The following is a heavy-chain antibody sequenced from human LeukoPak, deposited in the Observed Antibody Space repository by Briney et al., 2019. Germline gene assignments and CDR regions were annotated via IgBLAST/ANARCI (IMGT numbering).Heavy chain of an antibody. Sequence: GGSLRLSCAASGFTFSSYWMSWVRQAPGKGLEWVANIKQDGSEKYYVDSVKGRFTISRDNAKNSLYLQMNSLRAEDTALYYCAKDGVGATPLFFDYWGQGTLVTVSS. CDR1: GFTFSSYW. D-gene: IGHD1-26*01. CDR2: IKQDGSEK. V-gene: IGHV3-7*03. CDR3: AKDGVGATPLFFDY. J-gene: IGHJ4*02.